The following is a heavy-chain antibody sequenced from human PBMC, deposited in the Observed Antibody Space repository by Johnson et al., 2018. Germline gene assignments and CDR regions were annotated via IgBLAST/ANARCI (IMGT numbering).Heavy chain of an antibody. D-gene: IGHD2-15*01. CDR2: IIPIFGTA. J-gene: IGHJ6*02. CDR3: ARDRDIVVVVAATLNGMDV. Sequence: VQLVQSGAEVKKPGSSVKVSCKASGGTFSSYAISWVRQAPGQGLAWMGGIIPIFGTANYAQKFQGRVTITADESTSTAYMELSSLRSEDTAVYYCARDRDIVVVVAATLNGMDVWGQGTTVTVSS. V-gene: IGHV1-69*01. CDR1: GGTFSSYA.